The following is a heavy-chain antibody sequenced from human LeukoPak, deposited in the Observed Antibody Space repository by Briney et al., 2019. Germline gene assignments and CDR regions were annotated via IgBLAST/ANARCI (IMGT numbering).Heavy chain of an antibody. V-gene: IGHV1-69*05. CDR3: ASLSTGSQAHFDY. CDR2: IIPIFGTA. D-gene: IGHD2/OR15-2a*01. Sequence: GASVKVSCKASGGTFSSYAISWVRQAPGQGLEWMGGIIPIFGTANYAQKFQGRVTITTDESTSTAYMELSSLRSEDTAVYYCASLSTGSQAHFDYWGQGTLVTVSS. J-gene: IGHJ4*02. CDR1: GGTFSSYA.